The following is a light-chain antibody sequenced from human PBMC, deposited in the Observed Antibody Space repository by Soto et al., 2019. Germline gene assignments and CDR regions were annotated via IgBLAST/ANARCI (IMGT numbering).Light chain of an antibody. Sequence: EIVMTQSPATLSVYPGERATLSCRASQSVDSYLAWYQQKPGQAPRLLIYDTSIRAPGIPATFSGSGSGTEYTLTTISLQSEDVAVYYCQQYKDWPPITFGGGTKVQIK. CDR1: QSVDSY. J-gene: IGKJ4*01. CDR3: QQYKDWPPIT. V-gene: IGKV3-15*01. CDR2: DTS.